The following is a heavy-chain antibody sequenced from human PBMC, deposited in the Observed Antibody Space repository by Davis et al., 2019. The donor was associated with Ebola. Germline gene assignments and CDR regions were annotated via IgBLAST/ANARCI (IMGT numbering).Heavy chain of an antibody. D-gene: IGHD4-23*01. CDR2: IYSGGST. CDR1: GFTVSSNY. V-gene: IGHV3-66*01. Sequence: SLRLSCAASGFTVSSNYMSWVRPAPGKGLEWVSVIYSGGSTYYADSVKGRFTISRDNSKNTLYLQMNSLRAEDTAVYYCARGRTVGLRFSWYCDLWGRGTLVTVSS. CDR3: ARGRTVGLRFSWYCDL. J-gene: IGHJ2*01.